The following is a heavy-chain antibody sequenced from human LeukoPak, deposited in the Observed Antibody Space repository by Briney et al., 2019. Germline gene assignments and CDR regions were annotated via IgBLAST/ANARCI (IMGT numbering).Heavy chain of an antibody. CDR3: AKGKESAVAGYYFDY. CDR2: ISWNSGSI. J-gene: IGHJ4*02. D-gene: IGHD6-19*01. CDR1: GFTFDDYA. Sequence: GRSLRLSCAASGFTFDDYAMHWVRQAPGKGLEWVSGISWNSGSIGYAESVKGRFTISRDNAKNSLYLQMNSLRAEDMALYYCAKGKESAVAGYYFDYWGQGTLVTVSS. V-gene: IGHV3-9*03.